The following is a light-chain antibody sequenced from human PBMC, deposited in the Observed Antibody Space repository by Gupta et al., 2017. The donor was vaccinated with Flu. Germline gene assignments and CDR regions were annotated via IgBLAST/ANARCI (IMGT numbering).Light chain of an antibody. J-gene: IGLJ1*01. CDR3: SSYTSSSLYV. Sequence: RAITISCTGTSSDVGGYNYVSWYQQHPGKAPKLMIYEVSNRPSGVSNRFSGSKSGNTASLTISGLQAEDEADYYCSSYTSSSLYVFGTGTKVTVL. V-gene: IGLV2-14*01. CDR1: SSDVGGYNY. CDR2: EVS.